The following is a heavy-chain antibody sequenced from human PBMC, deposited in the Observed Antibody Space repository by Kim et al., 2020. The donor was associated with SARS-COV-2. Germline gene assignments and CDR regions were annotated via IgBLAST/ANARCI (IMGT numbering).Heavy chain of an antibody. D-gene: IGHD5-18*01. V-gene: IGHV4-59*01. CDR2: IYYSGST. Sequence: SETLSLTCTVSGGSISSYYWSWIRQPPGKGLEWIGYIYYSGSTNYNPSLKSRVTISVDTSKNQFSLKLSSVTAADTAVYYCATQRGYYIYGMDVWGQGTTVTVSS. CDR1: GGSISSYY. CDR3: ATQRGYYIYGMDV. J-gene: IGHJ6*02.